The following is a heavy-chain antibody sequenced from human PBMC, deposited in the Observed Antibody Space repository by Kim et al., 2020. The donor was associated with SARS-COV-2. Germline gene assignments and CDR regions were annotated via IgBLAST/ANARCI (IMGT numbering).Heavy chain of an antibody. CDR2: IYYSGST. CDR3: ARGLEGYSSGWYWDY. V-gene: IGHV4-59*01. CDR1: GGSISSYY. J-gene: IGHJ4*02. D-gene: IGHD6-19*01. Sequence: SETLSLTCTVSGGSISSYYWSWIRQPPGKGLEWIGYIYYSGSTNYNPSLKSRVTISVDTSKNQFSLKLSSVTAADTAVYYCARGLEGYSSGWYWDYWGQGTVVTVSS.